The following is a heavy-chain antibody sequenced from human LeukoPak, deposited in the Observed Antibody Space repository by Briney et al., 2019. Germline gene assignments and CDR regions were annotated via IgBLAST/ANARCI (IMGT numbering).Heavy chain of an antibody. D-gene: IGHD3-10*01. Sequence: GGSLRLSCAASGFTFSSYSMNWVRQAPGKGLEWVSYISSSSSTIYYADSVKGRFTISRDNAKNSLYLQMNSLRDEDTAVYYCARPNHGSGSYWGRRTQYYFDYWGQGTLVTVSS. CDR3: ARPNHGSGSYWGRRTQYYFDY. V-gene: IGHV3-48*02. J-gene: IGHJ4*02. CDR2: ISSSSSTI. CDR1: GFTFSSYS.